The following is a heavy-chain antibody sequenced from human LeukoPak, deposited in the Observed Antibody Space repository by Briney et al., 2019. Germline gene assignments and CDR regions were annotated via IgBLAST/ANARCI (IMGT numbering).Heavy chain of an antibody. CDR3: ARVQRGDYHIDPFDY. J-gene: IGHJ4*02. D-gene: IGHD2-21*02. CDR2: IFYTGST. Sequence: YIFYTGSTYFNPSLKSRLTISVDTSKNQFTLKLSAVTAADTAMYYCARVQRGDYHIDPFDYWGQGTLVTVSS. V-gene: IGHV4-30-2*05.